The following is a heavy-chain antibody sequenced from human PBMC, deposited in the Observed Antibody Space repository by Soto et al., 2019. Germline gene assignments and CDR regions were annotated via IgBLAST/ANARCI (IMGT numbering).Heavy chain of an antibody. CDR1: GLTVRNAY. V-gene: IGHV3-53*01. D-gene: IGHD3-10*01. CDR3: VRPLPSGRNYGLDV. CDR2: IYDNGTT. Sequence: LRLSCAASGLTVRNAYMAWVRQAPGMGLEWVSVIYDNGTTYYADSVKGRFTISRDTSTNTLSLQMDSLRAEDTAVYYCVRPLPSGRNYGLDVWGQGTTVT. J-gene: IGHJ6*02.